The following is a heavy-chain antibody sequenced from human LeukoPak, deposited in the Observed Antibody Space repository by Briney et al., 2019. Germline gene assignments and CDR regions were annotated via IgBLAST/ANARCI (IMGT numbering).Heavy chain of an antibody. CDR1: GGSIKNYY. CDR3: ARAGANRGSYWLIDY. D-gene: IGHD1-26*01. V-gene: IGHV4-59*01. J-gene: IGHJ4*02. CDR2: IYYSVTT. Sequence: SETLSLTCTVSGGSIKNYYWTWIRQPPGKGLEWIGYIYYSVTTNYNPSLKSRVTISVDTSKNQFSLNLSPVTAADTAVYYCARAGANRGSYWLIDYWGQGTLVTVSS.